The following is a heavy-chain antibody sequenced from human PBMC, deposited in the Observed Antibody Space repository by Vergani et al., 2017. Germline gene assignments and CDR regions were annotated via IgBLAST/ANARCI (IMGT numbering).Heavy chain of an antibody. J-gene: IGHJ6*02. CDR3: ARHRGWGLVVVAATPWYYYYGMDV. CDR1: GYSFTSYW. D-gene: IGHD2-15*01. Sequence: EKQLVQSGSETKKPGESLKISCTGSGYSFTSYWIGWVRQMPGKGLEWMEIIYPGDSDTRYSPSFQGQVTISADKSISTAYLQWSSLKASDTAMYYCARHRGWGLVVVAATPWYYYYGMDVWGQGTTVTVSS. V-gene: IGHV5-51*01. CDR2: IYPGDSDT.